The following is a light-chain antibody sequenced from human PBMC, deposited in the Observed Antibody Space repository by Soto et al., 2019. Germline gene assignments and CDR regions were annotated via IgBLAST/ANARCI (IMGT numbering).Light chain of an antibody. J-gene: IGKJ1*01. CDR3: YHFDNLWT. CDR1: QDMRNY. CDR2: DAS. V-gene: IGKV1-33*01. Sequence: IPMTQSQSSLSASVGDRVTVTSQASQDMRNYIHWYQLKPGKAPKLRIFDASNLETGVPSRFSGSGSGTHFTFTTTSLQPPGLATYKCYHFDNLWTSG.